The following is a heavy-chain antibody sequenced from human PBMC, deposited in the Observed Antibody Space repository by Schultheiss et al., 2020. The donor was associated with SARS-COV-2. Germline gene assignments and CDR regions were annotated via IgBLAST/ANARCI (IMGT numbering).Heavy chain of an antibody. Sequence: GGSLRLSCTASGFTFGDYAMSWFRQAPGKGLEWVGFIRSIAYGATTEYAASVKGRFTISRDDSKSIAFLHMNSLKTEDTAVYYCTRDPNDLAYFSPSLQEGYYFDYWGQGTLVTVPS. CDR1: GFTFGDYA. CDR3: TRDPNDLAYFSPSLQEGYYFDY. J-gene: IGHJ4*02. V-gene: IGHV3-49*03. CDR2: IRSIAYGATT. D-gene: IGHD1-1*01.